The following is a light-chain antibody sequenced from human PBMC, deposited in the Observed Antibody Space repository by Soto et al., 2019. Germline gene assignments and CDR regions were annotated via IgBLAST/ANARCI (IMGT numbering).Light chain of an antibody. CDR2: GAS. J-gene: IGKJ2*03. CDR1: QSVSSAY. V-gene: IGKV3-20*01. CDR3: QQYYYTPYS. Sequence: EIVLTQSPGTLSLSPGERATLSCRASQSVSSAYLAWYQQKPGQAPRLLIYGASSRATGIPDRFSGSGSGTDFTLTISRLQAEDVAVYYCQQYYYTPYSFGQGTKLEIK.